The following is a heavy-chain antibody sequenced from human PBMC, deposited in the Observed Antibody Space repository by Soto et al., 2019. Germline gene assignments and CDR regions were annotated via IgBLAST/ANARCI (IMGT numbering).Heavy chain of an antibody. V-gene: IGHV1-18*04. J-gene: IGHJ4*02. CDR3: ARDSPEWGAAPVY. CDR1: GYTFTSYA. CDR2: ISAYNGKT. D-gene: IGHD1-26*01. Sequence: ASVKVSCKASGYTFTSYAISWIRQAPGQGLEWMGWISAYNGKTNYAQRLQGRVAMTTDTSTSTAYMELRALRSDDTAVYYCARDSPEWGAAPVYWGQGTLVTVSS.